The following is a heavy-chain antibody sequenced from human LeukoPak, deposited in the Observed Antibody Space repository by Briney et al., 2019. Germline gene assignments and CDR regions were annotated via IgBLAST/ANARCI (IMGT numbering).Heavy chain of an antibody. CDR3: ARETYCSGGSCYKGNAFDI. CDR2: ISRSSSYI. D-gene: IGHD2-15*01. CDR1: GFTFSSYT. V-gene: IGHV3-21*01. Sequence: GGSLRLSCAASGFTFSSYTMNWVRQAPGKGLEWVSPISRSSSYIYYADLVKGRFTISRDNAKNSLYLQMNSLRADDTAVYYCARETYCSGGSCYKGNAFDIWGQGTMVTVSS. J-gene: IGHJ3*02.